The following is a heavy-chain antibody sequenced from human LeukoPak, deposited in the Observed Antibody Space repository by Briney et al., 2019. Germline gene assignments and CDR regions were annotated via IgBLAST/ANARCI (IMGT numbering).Heavy chain of an antibody. CDR2: IYPGDSDS. J-gene: IGHJ4*02. CDR3: ARAVAYGYGYYFDY. V-gene: IGHV5-51*01. Sequence: HGESLEISCKGSGYSFTSYWIGWVRQMPGKGLEWMGIIYPGDSDSRYSPSFQGQVTITADKSISTAYLQRSSLKASDTAMYYCARAVAYGYGYYFDYWGQGTPVTVSS. CDR1: GYSFTSYW. D-gene: IGHD4-17*01.